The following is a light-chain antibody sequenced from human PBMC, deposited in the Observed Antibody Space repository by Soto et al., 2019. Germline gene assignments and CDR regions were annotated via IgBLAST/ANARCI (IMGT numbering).Light chain of an antibody. CDR1: SGHSIYI. Sequence: QPVLTQSSSASASLGSSVKLTCTLSSGHSIYIIAWHQQQPGKAPRYLMKLEGSGSYHKGSGIPDRFSGSSTGADRYLTISNLQFEDEADYYCETWGFSTRVFGGGTKLTVL. CDR2: LEGSGSY. CDR3: ETWGFSTRV. J-gene: IGLJ2*01. V-gene: IGLV4-60*02.